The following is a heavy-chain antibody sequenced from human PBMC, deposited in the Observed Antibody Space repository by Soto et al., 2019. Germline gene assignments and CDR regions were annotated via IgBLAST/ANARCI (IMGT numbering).Heavy chain of an antibody. J-gene: IGHJ4*02. CDR1: GCSISSGGYY. Sequence: TLSLTCAVSGCSISSGGYYWSWIRQHPGKGLEWIGYIYYSGSTYYNLSLKSRVTISVDTSKNQFSLKLSSVTAADTAVYYCARLDSSGYYYGYYFDYWGQGTLVTVSS. CDR3: ARLDSSGYYYGYYFDY. V-gene: IGHV4-31*11. CDR2: IYYSGST. D-gene: IGHD3-22*01.